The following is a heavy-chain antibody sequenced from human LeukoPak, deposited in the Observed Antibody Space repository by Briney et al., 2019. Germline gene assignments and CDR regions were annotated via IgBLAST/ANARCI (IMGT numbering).Heavy chain of an antibody. CDR1: GFTFSSYW. D-gene: IGHD6-19*01. Sequence: PGGSLRLSCAASGFTFSSYWMSWVRQAPGKGLEWVANIKQNGNERYYVDSVKGRFTISRDNAKNSLYLQMNSLRVEDTAVYYCTRVIVAVPGYFDYFDFWGQGVLVTVSS. CDR3: TRVIVAVPGYFDYFDF. J-gene: IGHJ4*02. CDR2: IKQNGNER. V-gene: IGHV3-7*01.